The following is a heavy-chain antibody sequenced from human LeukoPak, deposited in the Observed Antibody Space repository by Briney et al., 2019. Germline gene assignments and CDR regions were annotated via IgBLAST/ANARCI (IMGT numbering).Heavy chain of an antibody. J-gene: IGHJ3*02. Sequence: PSETLSLTCSVSGGSVSTSGCYWGWIRQPPGKGLEFIGALHYSGSSHYNPTLESRVTISADTSKNQFFLKVNSVTSADTAIYYCARDCDGAYDFNTFDIWGQGTMVTVSS. CDR2: LHYSGSS. CDR1: GGSVSTSGCY. D-gene: IGHD5-12*01. CDR3: ARDCDGAYDFNTFDI. V-gene: IGHV4-39*07.